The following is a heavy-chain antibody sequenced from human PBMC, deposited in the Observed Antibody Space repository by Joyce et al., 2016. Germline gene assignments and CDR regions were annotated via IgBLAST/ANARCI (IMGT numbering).Heavy chain of an antibody. J-gene: IGHJ6*02. D-gene: IGHD2-15*01. CDR3: ARHMRGYYYRGMDV. V-gene: IGHV5-10-1*03. CDR2: IYPSDSYT. Sequence: EVQLVQSAAEVKKPGESLKISCKGSGYSFSTYWISWVRQTPAKGLEWMAMIYPSDSYTNYSPSFQGHVTISVDKSLTTAYLQWSSLKASDTAIYYCARHMRGYYYRGMDVWGQGTTVSVSS. CDR1: GYSFSTYW.